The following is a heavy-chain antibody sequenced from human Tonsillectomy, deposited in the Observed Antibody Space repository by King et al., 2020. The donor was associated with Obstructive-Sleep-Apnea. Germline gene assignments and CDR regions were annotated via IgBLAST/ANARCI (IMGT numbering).Heavy chain of an antibody. Sequence: TLKESGPVLVKPTETLTLTCTVSGFSLSDAGMAVSWIRQPPGKALEWLAHIFSNDKKAYSTSLKSRLTNSKDTSKTQVVLTMTNMDPVDTATYYCARIGYCSRTICLNYDYWGQGTLVTVSS. J-gene: IGHJ4*02. D-gene: IGHD2-2*01. CDR3: ARIGYCSRTICLNYDY. CDR2: IFSNDKK. V-gene: IGHV2-26*01. CDR1: GFSLSDAGMA.